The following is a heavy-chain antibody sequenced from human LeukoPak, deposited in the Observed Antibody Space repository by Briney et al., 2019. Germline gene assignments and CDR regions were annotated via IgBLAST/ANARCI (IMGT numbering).Heavy chain of an antibody. J-gene: IGHJ6*02. D-gene: IGHD2-15*01. V-gene: IGHV3-30*14. CDR2: ISYDGSNK. CDR1: GFTFSSYA. Sequence: GRSLRLSCAASGFTFSSYAMHWVRQAPGKGLEWVAVISYDGSNKYYADSVKGRFTISRDSSNNTLFLQMNSLRAEDTAVYYCARESNRRLHYYGIDVWGLGTTVTVSS. CDR3: ARESNRRLHYYGIDV.